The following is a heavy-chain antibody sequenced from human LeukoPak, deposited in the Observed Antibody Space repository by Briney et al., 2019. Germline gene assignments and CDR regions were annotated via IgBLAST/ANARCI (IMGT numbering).Heavy chain of an antibody. Sequence: GGSLRLSCAASGFTFSNYAMSWVRQAPGKGLEWVSSISTSSSYIYYADSVKGRFTISRDNAKNSLNLQMNSLRVEDTAVYYCARDRDWNSGFDYWGQGTLVTVSS. CDR1: GFTFSNYA. J-gene: IGHJ4*02. CDR2: ISTSSSYI. V-gene: IGHV3-21*01. CDR3: ARDRDWNSGFDY. D-gene: IGHD1-7*01.